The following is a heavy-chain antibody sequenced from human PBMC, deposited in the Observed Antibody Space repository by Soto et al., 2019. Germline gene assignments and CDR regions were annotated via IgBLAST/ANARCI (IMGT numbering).Heavy chain of an antibody. J-gene: IGHJ6*03. D-gene: IGHD2-21*02. CDR2: IYSGGST. V-gene: IGHV3-66*01. Sequence: GGSLRLSCAASGFTVSSNYMSWVRQAPGKGLEWVSVIYSGGSTYYADSVKGRFTISRDNSKNTLYLQMNSLRAEDTAVYYCARARGDPIRYYYYYYMDVWGKGTTVTVSS. CDR1: GFTVSSNY. CDR3: ARARGDPIRYYYYYYMDV.